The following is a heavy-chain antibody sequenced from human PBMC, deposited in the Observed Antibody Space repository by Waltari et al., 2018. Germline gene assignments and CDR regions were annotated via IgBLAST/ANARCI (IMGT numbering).Heavy chain of an antibody. V-gene: IGHV4-38-2*01. Sequence: QVQLQESGPGLVKPSETLSLTCGVSGYSISSGYYWGWIRQPPGKGLEWIGSIYHSGSNCYNPSLKSRVTISVDTSKNQFSLKLSSVTAADTAVYYCARHPDYGSGRFSYWGQGTLVTVSS. CDR1: GYSISSGYY. CDR3: ARHPDYGSGRFSY. CDR2: IYHSGSN. D-gene: IGHD3-10*01. J-gene: IGHJ4*02.